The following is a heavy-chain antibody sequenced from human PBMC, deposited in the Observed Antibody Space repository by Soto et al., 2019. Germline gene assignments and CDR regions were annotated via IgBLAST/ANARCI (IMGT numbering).Heavy chain of an antibody. D-gene: IGHD2-15*01. Sequence: QVQLQESGPGLVKPWETLSLTCIVSGGSISDYYWSWIRQPPGKGLEWIGYIYYRGTTYYSPSLMSRVTISVDTSKNQFSLKLISVTAADTAVYYCARLGCSGGSCPLEHWGQGALVTVSS. CDR1: GGSISDYY. V-gene: IGHV4-59*01. CDR2: IYYRGTT. CDR3: ARLGCSGGSCPLEH. J-gene: IGHJ1*01.